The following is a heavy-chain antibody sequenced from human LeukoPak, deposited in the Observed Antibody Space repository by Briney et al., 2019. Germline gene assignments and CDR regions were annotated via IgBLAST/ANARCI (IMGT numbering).Heavy chain of an antibody. CDR3: ARGPQLYYYDSNGSEHPFDY. V-gene: IGHV7-4-1*02. CDR2: INTNTGNP. J-gene: IGHJ4*02. D-gene: IGHD3-22*01. CDR1: GYTFTSYT. Sequence: GASVKVSCKASGYTFTSYTINWVRQAPGQGLEWMGWINTNTGNPTYAQGFTGRFVFSLDTSVSTAYLQISNLKAEDTAVYYCARGPQLYYYDSNGSEHPFDYWGQGTLVTVSS.